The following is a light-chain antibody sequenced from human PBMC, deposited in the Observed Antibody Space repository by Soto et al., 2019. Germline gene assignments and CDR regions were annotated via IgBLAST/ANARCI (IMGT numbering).Light chain of an antibody. CDR1: QTISGW. V-gene: IGKV1-5*03. CDR3: QQHNSFSIT. CDR2: KAS. Sequence: DIQMTQSPSTLSASVGDTVTITCRASQTISGWLAWYQQRPGKAPNLLIYKASSLESGVPSRFSGSGSGTEFTLTINSLQADDFATYYCQQHNSFSITFGQGTRLEI. J-gene: IGKJ5*01.